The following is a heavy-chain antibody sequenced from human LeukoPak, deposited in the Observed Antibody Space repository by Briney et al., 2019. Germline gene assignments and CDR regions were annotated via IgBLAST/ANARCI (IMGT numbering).Heavy chain of an antibody. CDR1: GGTFSSYA. D-gene: IGHD2-21*02. J-gene: IGHJ4*02. CDR3: ASSPYHCGGDCYLPFDY. V-gene: IGHV1-69*13. Sequence: GASVKVSCKASGGTFSSYAISWVRQAPGQGLEWMGGIIPIFGTANYAQKFQGRVTITADESTSTAYMELSSLRSEDTAVHYCASSPYHCGGDCYLPFDYWGQGTLVTVSS. CDR2: IIPIFGTA.